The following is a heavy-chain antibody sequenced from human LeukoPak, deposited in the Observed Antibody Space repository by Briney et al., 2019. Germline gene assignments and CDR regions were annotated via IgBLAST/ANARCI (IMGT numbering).Heavy chain of an antibody. CDR3: ARVSQDNYDFWSGFMDV. CDR1: GYTFTGYY. J-gene: IGHJ6*02. Sequence: ASVKVSCKASGYTFTGYYMHWVRQAPAQGLEWMGWINPNSGGTNYAQKFQGRVSMTRDTSISTAYMELSRLRSDDTAVYYCARVSQDNYDFWSGFMDVWGQGTTVTVSS. D-gene: IGHD3-3*01. V-gene: IGHV1-2*02. CDR2: INPNSGGT.